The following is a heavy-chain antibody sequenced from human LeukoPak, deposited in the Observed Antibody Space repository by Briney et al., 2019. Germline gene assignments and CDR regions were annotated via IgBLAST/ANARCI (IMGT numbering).Heavy chain of an antibody. J-gene: IGHJ4*02. Sequence: PGGSLRLSCAASGFTFSSYAMHWVRQAPGKGLEWVAVISYDGSNKYYADSVKGRFTISRDNSKNTLYLQMNSLRAEDTAVYYCARQCNYYDSSGYYYVGLYYFDYWGQGTLVTVSS. V-gene: IGHV3-30-3*01. CDR3: ARQCNYYDSSGYYYVGLYYFDY. CDR2: ISYDGSNK. CDR1: GFTFSSYA. D-gene: IGHD3-22*01.